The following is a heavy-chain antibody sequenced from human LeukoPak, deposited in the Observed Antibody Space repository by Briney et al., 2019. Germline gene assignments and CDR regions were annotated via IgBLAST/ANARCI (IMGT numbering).Heavy chain of an antibody. CDR3: ARPRLWFGYMDV. J-gene: IGHJ6*03. V-gene: IGHV4-4*09. D-gene: IGHD3-10*01. Sequence: SETLSLTCTVSGGSISRYYWSWIRQPPGKGLEWIGYIYTSGSTNYNPSLKSRVTISVDTSKNQFSLKLSSVTAADTAVYYCARPRLWFGYMDVWGKGTTVTVSS. CDR2: IYTSGST. CDR1: GGSISRYY.